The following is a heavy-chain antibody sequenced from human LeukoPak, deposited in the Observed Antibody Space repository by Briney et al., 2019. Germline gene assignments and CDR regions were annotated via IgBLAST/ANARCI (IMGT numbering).Heavy chain of an antibody. CDR1: GGSISSGSYY. D-gene: IGHD2-21*02. J-gene: IGHJ3*02. CDR3: ARDPGDVVTAINDAFDI. V-gene: IGHV4-61*02. Sequence: SETLSLTCTVSGGSISSGSYYWRWIRQPAGKGLEWIGRIYTSGSTNYNPSLKSRVTISVDTSKNQFSLKLSSVTAADTAVYYCARDPGDVVTAINDAFDIWGQGTMVTVSS. CDR2: IYTSGST.